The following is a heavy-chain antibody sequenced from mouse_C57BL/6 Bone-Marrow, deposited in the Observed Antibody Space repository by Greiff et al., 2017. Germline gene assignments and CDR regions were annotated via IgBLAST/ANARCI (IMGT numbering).Heavy chain of an antibody. CDR3: ERGWRPWFAY. CDR2: IDPSDSYT. J-gene: IGHJ3*01. Sequence: VQLQQPGAELVKPGASVKLSCKASGYTFTSYWMQWVKQRPGQGLEWIGEIDPSDSYTNYNQKFKGKAPLAVDTSSSTAYMQLSSLTSEDSAVFYCERGWRPWFAYWGQGTLVTVSA. V-gene: IGHV1-50*01. D-gene: IGHD2-3*01. CDR1: GYTFTSYW.